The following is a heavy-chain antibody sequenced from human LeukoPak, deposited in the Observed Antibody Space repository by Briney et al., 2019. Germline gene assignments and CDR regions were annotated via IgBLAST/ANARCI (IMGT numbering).Heavy chain of an antibody. Sequence: GGSLRLSCAASGFTFSSYGMHWVRQAPGKGPEWVAVISYDGSNKYYADSVKGRFTISRDNSKNTLYLQMNSLRAEDTAVYYCAKDGYCSGGSCYPRGYYYGMDVWGKGTTVTVSS. D-gene: IGHD2-15*01. CDR3: AKDGYCSGGSCYPRGYYYGMDV. CDR2: ISYDGSNK. J-gene: IGHJ6*04. CDR1: GFTFSSYG. V-gene: IGHV3-30*18.